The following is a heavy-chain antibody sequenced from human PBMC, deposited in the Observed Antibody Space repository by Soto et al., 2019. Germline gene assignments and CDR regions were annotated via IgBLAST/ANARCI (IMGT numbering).Heavy chain of an antibody. D-gene: IGHD3-10*01. CDR3: AKGRGGSGSLTPRVDF. V-gene: IGHV3-23*01. CDR1: GFTFNNYA. J-gene: IGHJ4*02. Sequence: EVQLLESGGGLVQPGGSLRLSCAASGFTFNNYAMTWVRQAPGKGLEWVSAIIGGGDTTSYADSVKGRFIVSRDGSKNTLYLQMSSLRAEDTALYYCAKGRGGSGSLTPRVDFWGQGTLVTVSS. CDR2: IIGGGDTT.